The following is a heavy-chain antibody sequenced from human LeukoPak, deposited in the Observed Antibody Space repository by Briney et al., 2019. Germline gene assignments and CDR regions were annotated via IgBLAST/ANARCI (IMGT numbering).Heavy chain of an antibody. J-gene: IGHJ4*02. V-gene: IGHV1-18*01. CDR2: ISTYNSNT. Sequence: ASVKVSCKASGYTFTSYGISWVRQAPGQGLEWMGWISTYNSNTNYAQKLQGRVTMTTDTSTSTAYMELRSLRSDDTAVYYCARGPSGCSSTSCYLDYWGQGTLVTVSS. D-gene: IGHD2-2*01. CDR3: ARGPSGCSSTSCYLDY. CDR1: GYTFTSYG.